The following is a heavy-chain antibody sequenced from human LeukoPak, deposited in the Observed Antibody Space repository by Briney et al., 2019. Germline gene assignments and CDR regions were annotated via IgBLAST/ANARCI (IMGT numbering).Heavy chain of an antibody. CDR3: TRLLYYYDSTIYQRYFDY. V-gene: IGHV3-53*01. CDR2: IYSGGNT. Sequence: PGGSLRPSCAASGFTVSSNYMNWVRQAPGKGLEWVSIIYSGGNTYYADSVKGRFTISRDNSQNTLYLQMNSLRPEDTAVYYCTRLLYYYDSTIYQRYFDYWGQGTLVTVSS. CDR1: GFTVSSNY. D-gene: IGHD3-22*01. J-gene: IGHJ4*02.